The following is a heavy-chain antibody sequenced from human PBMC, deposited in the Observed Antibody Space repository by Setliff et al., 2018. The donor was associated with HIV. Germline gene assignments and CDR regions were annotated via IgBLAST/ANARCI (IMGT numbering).Heavy chain of an antibody. V-gene: IGHV4-61*02. CDR3: ARGTGSYGSDY. CDR2: IWTSGST. D-gene: IGHD5-18*01. Sequence: PSETLSLTCTVSGGSISSTNYFWGWIRQPPGKGLEWIGRIWTSGSTNYNPSLKSRVTISVDTSKNQFSLKLSSVTAADTAVYYSARGTGSYGSDYWGQGTLVTVSS. CDR1: GGSISSTNYF. J-gene: IGHJ4*02.